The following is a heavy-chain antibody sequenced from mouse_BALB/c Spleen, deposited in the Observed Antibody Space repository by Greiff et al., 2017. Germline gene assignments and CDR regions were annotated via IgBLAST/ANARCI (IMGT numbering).Heavy chain of an antibody. CDR2: IDPYNGGT. Sequence: VHVKQSGPELVKPGASVKVSCKASGYAFTSYNMYWVKQSHGKSLEWIGYIDPYNGGTSYNQKFKGKATLTVDKSSSTAYMHLNSLTSEDSAVYYCARTYYGNQAWFAYWGQGTLVTVSA. J-gene: IGHJ3*01. V-gene: IGHV1S135*01. CDR3: ARTYYGNQAWFAY. D-gene: IGHD2-10*01. CDR1: GYAFTSYN.